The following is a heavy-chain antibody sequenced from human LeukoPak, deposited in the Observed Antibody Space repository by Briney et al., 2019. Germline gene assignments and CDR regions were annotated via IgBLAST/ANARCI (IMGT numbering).Heavy chain of an antibody. J-gene: IGHJ4*02. CDR2: ISYDGSNK. D-gene: IGHD3-16*01. Sequence: QAGGSLRLSCAASGFTFSSYAMHWVRQAPGKGLEWVAVISYDGSNKYYADSVKGRFTISRDNSKNTLYLQMNSLRAEDTAVYYCASGALGRFTGNWGQGNLVTVSS. CDR1: GFTFSSYA. V-gene: IGHV3-30-3*01. CDR3: ASGALGRFTGN.